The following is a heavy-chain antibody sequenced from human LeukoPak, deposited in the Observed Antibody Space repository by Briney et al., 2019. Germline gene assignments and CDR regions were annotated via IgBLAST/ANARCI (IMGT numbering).Heavy chain of an antibody. CDR3: AKDRRMVRGARFDY. CDR2: ISGSGGST. J-gene: IGHJ4*02. Sequence: GRSLRLSCAASGFTFSSYAMSWVRQAPGKGLEWVSAISGSGGSTYYADSVKGRFTISRDNSKNTLYLQMNSLRAEDTAVYYCAKDRRMVRGARFDYWGQGTLVTVSS. CDR1: GFTFSSYA. V-gene: IGHV3-23*01. D-gene: IGHD3-10*01.